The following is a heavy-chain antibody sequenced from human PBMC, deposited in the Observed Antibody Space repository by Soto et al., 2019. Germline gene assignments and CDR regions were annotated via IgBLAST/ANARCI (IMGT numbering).Heavy chain of an antibody. Sequence: PGGSLRLSCAASGVSFSSYAMSWVRQAPGKGLEWVSAISGSGGSTYYADSVKGRFTISRDNSKNTLYLQMNSLRAEDTAVYYCAIRYSVEFDPWGQGTLVTVYS. CDR3: AIRYSVEFDP. CDR1: GVSFSSYA. J-gene: IGHJ5*02. D-gene: IGHD1-20*01. V-gene: IGHV3-23*01. CDR2: ISGSGGST.